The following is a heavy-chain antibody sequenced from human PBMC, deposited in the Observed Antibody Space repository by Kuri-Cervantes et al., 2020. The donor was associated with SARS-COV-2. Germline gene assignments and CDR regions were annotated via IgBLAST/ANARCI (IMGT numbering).Heavy chain of an antibody. J-gene: IGHJ6*03. CDR1: GFTFGDYA. CDR3: TSHDFWSGYYGYMDV. V-gene: IGHV3-49*04. D-gene: IGHD3-3*01. CDR2: IRSKAYGGTT. Sequence: GESLKISCTASGFTFGDYAMSWVRQAPGKGLEWVGFIRSKAYGGTTEYAASVKGRFTISRDDSKSIAYLQMNSLKTEDTAVYYCTSHDFWSGYYGYMDVWGKGTTVTVSS.